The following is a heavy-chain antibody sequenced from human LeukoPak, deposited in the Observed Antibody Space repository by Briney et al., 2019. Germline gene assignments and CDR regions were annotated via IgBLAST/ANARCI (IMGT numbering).Heavy chain of an antibody. Sequence: GASVKVSCKASGYTFTGYYMHWVRQAPGQGLEWMGWINPHSGGTNYAQKLQGRVTMTRDTSISTAYMELSRLRSDDTAVYYCASLAGSYYYGSGSRWYVAFDIWGQGTMVTVSS. D-gene: IGHD3-10*01. J-gene: IGHJ3*02. CDR3: ASLAGSYYYGSGSRWYVAFDI. V-gene: IGHV1-2*02. CDR1: GYTFTGYY. CDR2: INPHSGGT.